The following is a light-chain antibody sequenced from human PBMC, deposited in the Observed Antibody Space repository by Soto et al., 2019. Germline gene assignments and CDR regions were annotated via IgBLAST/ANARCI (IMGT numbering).Light chain of an antibody. V-gene: IGKV3-11*01. J-gene: IGKJ4*01. CDR2: DAS. CDR1: QSVNTS. Sequence: EIVLTQSPATLSLSPGERATLSCRASQSVNTSLAWYQEKPGQAPRLLMYDASNRATGIPARFSGSGPGTDFTLTISSLEPEDVAVYYCQQRSNWPPSLTFGGGTKVEIK. CDR3: QQRSNWPPSLT.